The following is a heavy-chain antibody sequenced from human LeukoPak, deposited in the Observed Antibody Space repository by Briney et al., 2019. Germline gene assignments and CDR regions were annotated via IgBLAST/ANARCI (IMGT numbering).Heavy chain of an antibody. CDR1: GYSFTSYW. D-gene: IGHD6-19*01. J-gene: IGHJ3*02. V-gene: IGHV5-51*01. Sequence: GESLKISCKGSGYSFTSYWIGWVRQMPGKGLEWMGIIYPGDSDTRYSPSFQGQVTISADKSISTAYLQWSSLKASDTAMYYCARQTSSSGWLSPDAFDIWAKGQWSPSLQ. CDR2: IYPGDSDT. CDR3: ARQTSSSGWLSPDAFDI.